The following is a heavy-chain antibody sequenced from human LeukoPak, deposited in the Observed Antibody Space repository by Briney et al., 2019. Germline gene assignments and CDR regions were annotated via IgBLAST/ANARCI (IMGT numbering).Heavy chain of an antibody. CDR3: ARLPGIAAV. Sequence: SETLSLTCTVSGGSISSSSYYWAWIRQPPGKGLEWIGTIYYSGSTYYNPSLKSRVTISVDTSNNRFSLNLTSVTAADTAVYYCARLPGIAAVWGQGTLVIVSS. V-gene: IGHV4-39*01. CDR1: GGSISSSSYY. D-gene: IGHD6-13*01. J-gene: IGHJ1*01. CDR2: IYYSGST.